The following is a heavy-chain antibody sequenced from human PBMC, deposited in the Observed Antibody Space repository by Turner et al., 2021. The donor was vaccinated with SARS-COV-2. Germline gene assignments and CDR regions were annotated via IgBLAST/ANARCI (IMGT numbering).Heavy chain of an antibody. CDR2: FYNIGSF. Sequence: QVQLQASGPGLVRPSETLSRTCTVPGGSISSKSWSWIRQSPGRGVEWIGYFYNIGSFNYNPPHRSRVTISVDTSKNQLSLNLISMTAADTAVYYCARHQGSTSGYDHGMNVWGQGTAVIVSS. V-gene: IGHV4-59*08. CDR1: GGSISSKS. J-gene: IGHJ6*02. D-gene: IGHD1-1*01. CDR3: ARHQGSTSGYDHGMNV.